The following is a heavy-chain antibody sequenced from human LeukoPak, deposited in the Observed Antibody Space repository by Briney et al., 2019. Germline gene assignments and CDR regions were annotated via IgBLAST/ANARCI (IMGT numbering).Heavy chain of an antibody. CDR1: GVTFSKYG. V-gene: IGHV3-7*01. J-gene: IGHJ4*02. CDR3: ARDETRRFDY. Sequence: PGGTLRHSYAASGVTFSKYGMICGRQATGKGLEWVANIKEDGSEKYYVDSVKGRFTISKDNAHNSLYLQMNSLRVEDTAVYYCARDETRRFDYWGQGTLVTVSS. CDR2: IKEDGSEK.